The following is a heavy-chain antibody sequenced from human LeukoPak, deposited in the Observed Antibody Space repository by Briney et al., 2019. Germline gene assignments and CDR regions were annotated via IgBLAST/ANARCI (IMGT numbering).Heavy chain of an antibody. D-gene: IGHD2-15*01. J-gene: IGHJ3*02. Sequence: GGSLRLSCAASGFTFSSYEMNWVRQAPGKGLEWVSYISSSGSTIYYADSVKGRFTISRDNAKNSLYLQMNSLRAEDTAVYYCARGLEGYGDAFGIWGQGTMVTVSS. CDR3: ARGLEGYGDAFGI. V-gene: IGHV3-48*03. CDR2: ISSSGSTI. CDR1: GFTFSSYE.